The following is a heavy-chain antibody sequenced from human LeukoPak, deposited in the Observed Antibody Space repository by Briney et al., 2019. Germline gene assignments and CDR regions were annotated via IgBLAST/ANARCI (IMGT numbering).Heavy chain of an antibody. CDR3: ARERGLRYCDSPSCESVQPYYYYYGMDV. CDR2: IYYSGST. D-gene: IGHD2-2*01. V-gene: IGHV4-59*01. J-gene: IGHJ6*02. Sequence: SETLSLTCTVSGGSISSYYWSWIRQPPGKGLEWIGYIYYSGSTNYNPSLKSRVTISIDTSKNQFSLRLSSVTAADTAVYYCARERGLRYCDSPSCESVQPYYYYYGMDVWGQGTTVTVSS. CDR1: GGSISSYY.